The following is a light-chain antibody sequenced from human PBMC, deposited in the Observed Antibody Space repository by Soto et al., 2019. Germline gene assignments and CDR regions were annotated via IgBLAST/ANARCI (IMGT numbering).Light chain of an antibody. CDR3: QQTNSFPLT. Sequence: DIQMTQSPSSVSASVGDRVTITCRASQGISSRLAWYQQKPGKAPNLLIYAASSLQSGVPSRFSGSGSEKDFALTIGSLQPEDFATYSCQQTNSFPLTFGGGTKVEIK. CDR1: QGISSR. J-gene: IGKJ4*01. CDR2: AAS. V-gene: IGKV1-12*01.